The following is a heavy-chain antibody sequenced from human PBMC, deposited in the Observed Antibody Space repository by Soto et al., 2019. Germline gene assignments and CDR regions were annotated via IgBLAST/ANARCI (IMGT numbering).Heavy chain of an antibody. CDR3: ARGITSAIVI. J-gene: IGHJ3*02. V-gene: IGHV6-1*01. Sequence: SQTLSLTCVISGDSVSSNNVAWNWIRQSPSRGLEWLGRTYYRSKWYNNYAVSVKSRTTINADTSKNQFSLQLASVTPEDTAVYYCARGITSAIVIWGPGTMVTVS. CDR2: TYYRSKWYN. CDR1: GDSVSSNNVA.